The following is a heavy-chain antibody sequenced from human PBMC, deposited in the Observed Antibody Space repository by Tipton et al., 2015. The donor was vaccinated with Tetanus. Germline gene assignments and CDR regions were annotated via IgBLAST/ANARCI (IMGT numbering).Heavy chain of an antibody. CDR3: ARDRGQQFVSDWFDP. CDR1: GGSINSPDYS. V-gene: IGHV4-30-2*01. CDR2: IYQSGST. Sequence: LRLSCTVSGGSINSPDYSWGWIRQPPGKGLEWIGYIYQSGSTSYNPSLATRVTITAGKSKNQFSLNLRSVTAADTAVYYCARDRGQQFVSDWFDPWGQGTLVTVSS. J-gene: IGHJ5*02. D-gene: IGHD6-6*01.